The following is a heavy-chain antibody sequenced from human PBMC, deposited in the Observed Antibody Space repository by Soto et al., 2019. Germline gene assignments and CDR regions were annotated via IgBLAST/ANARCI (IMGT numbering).Heavy chain of an antibody. Sequence: CCTASGGTFSSYAISWVRQAPGQGLEWMGGIIPIFGTANYAQKFQGRVTITADESTSTAYMELSSLRSEDTAVYYCAAYSNYEGSPFDYWGKGTLVPVS. CDR1: GGTFSSYA. CDR3: AAYSNYEGSPFDY. V-gene: IGHV1-69*01. J-gene: IGHJ4*02. D-gene: IGHD4-4*01. CDR2: IIPIFGTA.